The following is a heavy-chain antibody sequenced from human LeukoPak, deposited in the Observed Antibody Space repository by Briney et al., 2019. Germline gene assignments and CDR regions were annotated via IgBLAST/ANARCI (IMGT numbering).Heavy chain of an antibody. Sequence: GGTLRLSCAASGFRFSNYGMSWVRQAPGKGLEWVSYISSSGSTIYYADSVKGRFTISRDNAKNSLYLQMNSLRAEDTAVYYCARYLQGFDYWGQGTLVTVSS. CDR1: GFRFSNYG. CDR3: ARYLQGFDY. CDR2: ISSSGSTI. J-gene: IGHJ4*02. V-gene: IGHV3-11*01.